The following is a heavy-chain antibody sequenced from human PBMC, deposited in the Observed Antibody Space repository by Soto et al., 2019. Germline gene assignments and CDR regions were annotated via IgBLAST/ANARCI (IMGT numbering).Heavy chain of an antibody. Sequence: SETLSLTCAVSGGSISSGGYSWSWIRQPPGKGLEWIGYIYHSGSTYYNPSLKSRVTISVDRSKDQFSLKLSSVTAADTAVYYCARAHYGDYGYGMDVWGQGTTVTVSS. CDR1: GGSISSGGYS. V-gene: IGHV4-30-2*01. CDR3: ARAHYGDYGYGMDV. J-gene: IGHJ6*02. CDR2: IYHSGST. D-gene: IGHD4-17*01.